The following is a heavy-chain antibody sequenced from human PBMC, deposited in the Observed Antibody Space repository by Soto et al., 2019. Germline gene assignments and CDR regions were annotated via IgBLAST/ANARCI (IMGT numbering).Heavy chain of an antibody. J-gene: IGHJ6*02. CDR2: INGDGSNT. CDR3: ARGIQYRYGMDV. CDR1: GFTFTNYW. Sequence: EVQLVESGGTLVQPGGSLRLSCAATGFTFTNYWMHWVRQAPGKGLVWVSRINGDGSNTFYADSVKGRLTISRDNAENTVYLQMNSLRAEDTAVYYCARGIQYRYGMDVWGRGTTVTVSS. D-gene: IGHD3-16*02. V-gene: IGHV3-74*01.